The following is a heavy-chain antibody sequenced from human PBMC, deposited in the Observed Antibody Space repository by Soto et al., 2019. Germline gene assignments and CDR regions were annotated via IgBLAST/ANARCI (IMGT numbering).Heavy chain of an antibody. CDR2: LYYSGRP. Sequence: PSDALSLTCRVSVGSISSYYWTWIRQSPGKGLECIGHLYYSGRPKYNPSLKTRAAISVDPSKNQVSLRLRSVTAADTAVYYCARGPPYPRIMGPTRGHWLDPSGQGTPVPVSS. CDR3: ARGPPYPRIMGPTRGHWLDP. D-gene: IGHD1-26*01. J-gene: IGHJ5*02. CDR1: VGSISSYY. V-gene: IGHV4-59*07.